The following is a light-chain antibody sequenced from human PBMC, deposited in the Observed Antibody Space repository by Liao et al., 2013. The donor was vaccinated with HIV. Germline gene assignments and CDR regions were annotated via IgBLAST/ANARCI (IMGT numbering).Light chain of an antibody. CDR1: NIGSKS. Sequence: SYELAQPPSVSVAPGETAEITCEKDNIGSKSVHWYQQKPGQSPVLLIYQDTKRPSGIPERFSGSNSGNTATLTISGTQAMDEADYYCQAWDSSPAYVFGTGTQVTVL. J-gene: IGLJ1*01. CDR3: QAWDSSPAYV. V-gene: IGLV3-1*01. CDR2: QDT.